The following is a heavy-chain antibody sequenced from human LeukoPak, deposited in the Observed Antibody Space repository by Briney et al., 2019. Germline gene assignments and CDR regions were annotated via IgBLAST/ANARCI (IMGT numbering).Heavy chain of an antibody. CDR2: IYYSGST. CDR1: GGSISSSSYY. V-gene: IGHV4-39*07. Sequence: SETLSLTCTVSGGSISSSSYYWGWIRQPPGKGLEWIGSIYYSGSTYYNPSLKSRVTISVDTSKNQFSLKLSSVTAADTAVYYCARGRRPGYCSSTSCPKWAFDIWGQGTMVTVSS. D-gene: IGHD2-2*01. CDR3: ARGRRPGYCSSTSCPKWAFDI. J-gene: IGHJ3*02.